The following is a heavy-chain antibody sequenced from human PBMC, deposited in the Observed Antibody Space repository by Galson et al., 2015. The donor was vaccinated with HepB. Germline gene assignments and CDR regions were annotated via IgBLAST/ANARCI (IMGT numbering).Heavy chain of an antibody. V-gene: IGHV3-30*18. J-gene: IGHJ4*02. CDR3: AKDLGGDYEDY. Sequence: SLRLSCAASGFTFSSYGMHWVRQAPGKGLEWVTVISYDGSNKYYADSVKGRFTISRDNSKNTLYLQMNSLRAEDTAVYYCAKDLGGDYEDYWGQGTLVTVSS. CDR1: GFTFSSYG. D-gene: IGHD4-17*01. CDR2: ISYDGSNK.